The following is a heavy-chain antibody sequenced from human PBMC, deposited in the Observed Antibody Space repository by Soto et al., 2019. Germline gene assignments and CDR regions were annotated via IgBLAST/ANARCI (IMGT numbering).Heavy chain of an antibody. CDR3: ARGFFISSRRRHTILAHGLGIPLNRPSDL. CDR2: MNPNSGNT. Sequence: QGLEWMGWMNPNSGNTGYAQKFQGRVTMTRNTSISTAYMELSSLRSEDTAVYYCARGFFISSRRRHTILAHGLGIPLNRPSDL. V-gene: IGHV1-8*01. D-gene: IGHD3-9*01. J-gene: IGHJ2*01.